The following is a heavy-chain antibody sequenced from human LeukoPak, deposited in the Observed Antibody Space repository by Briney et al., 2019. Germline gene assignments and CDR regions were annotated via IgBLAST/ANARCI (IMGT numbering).Heavy chain of an antibody. CDR2: IYSAGSA. D-gene: IGHD6-19*01. CDR1: GFTLSSNY. Sequence: GGSLRLSCAASGFTLSSNYMSWGREAPGKGVGRVSVIYSAGSAYYADSGKSRFTISRDNSKNTLYLQMNSLRAEDTAVYYCARALYSSGWYRNWGQGTLVTISS. V-gene: IGHV3-53*01. CDR3: ARALYSSGWYRN. J-gene: IGHJ4*02.